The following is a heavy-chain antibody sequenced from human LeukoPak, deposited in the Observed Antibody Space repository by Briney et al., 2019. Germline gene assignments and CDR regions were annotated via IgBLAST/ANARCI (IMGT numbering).Heavy chain of an antibody. Sequence: PGGSLRLSCAASGFTFSSCAMHWVRQAPGKGLEWVAVISYDGSNKYYADSVKGRFTISRDNSKNTLYLQMNSLRAEDTAVYYCARGVVVKGMDVWGQGTTVTVSS. CDR2: ISYDGSNK. V-gene: IGHV3-30-3*01. CDR1: GFTFSSCA. CDR3: ARGVVVKGMDV. D-gene: IGHD2-21*01. J-gene: IGHJ6*02.